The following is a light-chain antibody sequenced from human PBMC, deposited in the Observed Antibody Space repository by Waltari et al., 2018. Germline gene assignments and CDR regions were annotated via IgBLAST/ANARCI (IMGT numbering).Light chain of an antibody. CDR3: SSYISSSTLEL. Sequence: QSALTQPASVSGSPGQSITLSCTGTSSDVGGYNYVSSYQQHPGKAPKLMIFDVSNRPSGVSNRFSGSKSGNTASLTISGLQAEDEADYYCSSYISSSTLELFGGGTSLTVL. CDR2: DVS. V-gene: IGLV2-14*03. CDR1: SSDVGGYNY. J-gene: IGLJ2*01.